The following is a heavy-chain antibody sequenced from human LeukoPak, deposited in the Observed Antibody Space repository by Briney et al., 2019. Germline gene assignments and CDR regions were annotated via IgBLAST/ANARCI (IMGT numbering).Heavy chain of an antibody. CDR1: GGSISSSNW. V-gene: IGHV4-4*02. CDR2: IYSSGST. J-gene: IGHJ4*02. D-gene: IGHD1-26*01. Sequence: SETLSLTCAVSGGSISSSNWWSWVRQPPGKGLEWIGSIYSSGSTYYNASLQSRVTISIETSKNQISLRLNSVTAADTAMYYCAKSGGYGLIDYWGQGTRVTVSS. CDR3: AKSGGYGLIDY.